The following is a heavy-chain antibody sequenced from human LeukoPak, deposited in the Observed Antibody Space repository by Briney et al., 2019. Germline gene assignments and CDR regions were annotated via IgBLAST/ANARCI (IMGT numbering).Heavy chain of an antibody. D-gene: IGHD3-16*02. V-gene: IGHV1-2*02. CDR3: TIMITFGGVIVSDY. J-gene: IGHJ4*02. CDR1: GYTFTGYY. CDR2: INPNSGGT. Sequence: ASVKVSCKASGYTFTGYYMHWVRQAPGQGLEWMGWINPNSGGTNYAQKFQGRVTMTRVTSISTAYMELSRLRSDDTAVYYCTIMITFGGVIVSDYWGQGTLVTVSS.